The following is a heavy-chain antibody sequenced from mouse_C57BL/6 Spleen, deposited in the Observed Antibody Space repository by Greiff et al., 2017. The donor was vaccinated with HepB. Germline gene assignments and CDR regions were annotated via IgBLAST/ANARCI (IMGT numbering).Heavy chain of an antibody. D-gene: IGHD4-1*01. CDR2: ISSGSSTI. V-gene: IGHV5-17*01. J-gene: IGHJ4*01. CDR1: GFTFSDYG. Sequence: EVNLVESGGGLVKPGGSLKLSCAASGFTFSDYGMHWVRQAPEKGLEWVAYISSGSSTIYYAYTVKGRFTISRDNAKNTLFLQMTSLRSDDTAVYYCARKLGRGDYYAMDYWGQGTSVTVSS. CDR3: ARKLGRGDYYAMDY.